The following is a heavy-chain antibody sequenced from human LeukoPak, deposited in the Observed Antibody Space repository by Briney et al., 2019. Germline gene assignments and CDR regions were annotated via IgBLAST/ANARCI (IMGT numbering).Heavy chain of an antibody. CDR1: GFNSDDYG. D-gene: IGHD3-10*02. Sequence: PGGSLRLSCEAFGFNSDDYGMSWVRQTPGKGLEWVSCINWNGGKTDYADSVKGRFTISRENAQNSLYLQMTSLTAEDTALYFCARNIVPVRGDSYYYCMDVWGKGTTVTVSS. J-gene: IGHJ6*03. CDR2: INWNGGKT. CDR3: ARNIVPVRGDSYYYCMDV. V-gene: IGHV3-20*04.